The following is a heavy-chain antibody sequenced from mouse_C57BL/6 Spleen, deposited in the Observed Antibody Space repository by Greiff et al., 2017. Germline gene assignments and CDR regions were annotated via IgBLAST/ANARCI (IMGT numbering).Heavy chain of an antibody. CDR1: GYTFTSYW. CDR3: ANYGSSFYYARDY. CDR2: IYPGSGST. Sequence: QVQLQQSGAELVKPGASVKMSCKASGYTFTSYWITWVKQRPGQGLEWIGDIYPGSGSTNYNEKFKSKATLTVDTSSSTAYMQLSSLTSEDSAVYYCANYGSSFYYARDYWGQGTSVTVSS. J-gene: IGHJ4*01. D-gene: IGHD1-1*01. V-gene: IGHV1-55*01.